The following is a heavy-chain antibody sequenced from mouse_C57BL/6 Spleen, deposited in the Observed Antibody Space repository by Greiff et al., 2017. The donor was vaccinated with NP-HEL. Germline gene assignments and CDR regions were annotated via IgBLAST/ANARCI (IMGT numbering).Heavy chain of an antibody. J-gene: IGHJ2*01. CDR1: GYTFTSYW. Sequence: VQLQQSGTELVKPGASVKLSCKASGYTFTSYWMHWVKQRPGQGLEWIGNINPSNGGTNYNEKFKSKATLTVDKSSSTAYMQLSSLTSEDSAVYYWAREAGYDLYYFDYWGQGTTLTVSS. CDR2: INPSNGGT. CDR3: AREAGYDLYYFDY. D-gene: IGHD2-2*01. V-gene: IGHV1-53*01.